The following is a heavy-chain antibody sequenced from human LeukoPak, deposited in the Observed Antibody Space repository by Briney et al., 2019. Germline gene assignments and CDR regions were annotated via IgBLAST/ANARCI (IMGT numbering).Heavy chain of an antibody. V-gene: IGHV4-34*01. CDR3: ARGADYGDYPYYFDY. CDR2: INHSGST. Sequence: PSETLSLTCVVYGGSFSGYYWSWIRQPPGKGLEWIGEINHSGSTNYNPSLKSRVTISVDTSKNQFSLKLSSVTAADTAVYYCARGADYGDYPYYFDYWGQGTLVTVSS. D-gene: IGHD4-17*01. CDR1: GGSFSGYY. J-gene: IGHJ4*02.